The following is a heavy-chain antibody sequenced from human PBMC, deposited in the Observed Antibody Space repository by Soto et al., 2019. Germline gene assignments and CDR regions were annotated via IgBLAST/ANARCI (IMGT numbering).Heavy chain of an antibody. CDR2: MNPNSGNT. J-gene: IGHJ3*02. Sequence: ASVKVSCKASGYTFTSYDTNWVRQATGQGLEWMGWMNPNSGNTDYAQKLQGRVTMTTDTSTSTAYMELRSLRSDDTAVYYCARGLDCSGGSCYDAIDAFDIWGQGTMVTVSS. D-gene: IGHD2-15*01. V-gene: IGHV1-8*01. CDR3: ARGLDCSGGSCYDAIDAFDI. CDR1: GYTFTSYD.